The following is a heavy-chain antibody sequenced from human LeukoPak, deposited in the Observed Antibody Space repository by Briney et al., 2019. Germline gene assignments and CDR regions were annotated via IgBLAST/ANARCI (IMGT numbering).Heavy chain of an antibody. CDR1: GFTFRSYW. D-gene: IGHD6-19*01. CDR3: ARDLGRIAVALDAFDI. J-gene: IGHJ3*02. CDR2: INSDGSST. V-gene: IGHV3-74*01. Sequence: GSLRLSCAASGFTFRSYWMPWVRQAPGKGLVWVSRINSDGSSTSYADSVKGRFTISRDNAKNTLYLQMNSLRAEDTAVYYCARDLGRIAVALDAFDIWGQGTMVTVSS.